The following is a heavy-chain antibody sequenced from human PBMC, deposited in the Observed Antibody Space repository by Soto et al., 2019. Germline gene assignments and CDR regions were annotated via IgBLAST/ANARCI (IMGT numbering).Heavy chain of an antibody. D-gene: IGHD3-9*01. CDR2: IYYRGNT. J-gene: IGHJ4*02. CDR3: ARLEGLATISYYFDF. CDR1: GDSVYSDKYY. V-gene: IGHV4-39*01. Sequence: SETPSLSCSVCGDSVYSDKYYWGWIRQPPGKGLEWIGSIYYRGNTYYNPSLQTRVTISLDKSKSQFSLRLNSVTAADSAVYFCARLEGLATISYYFDFWGQGAQVTVSS.